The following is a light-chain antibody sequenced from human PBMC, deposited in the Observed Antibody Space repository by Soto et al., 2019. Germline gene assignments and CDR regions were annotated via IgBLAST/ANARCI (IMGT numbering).Light chain of an antibody. J-gene: IGKJ1*01. CDR1: RSVNSY. CDR2: DAS. CDR3: QQYGYSFWT. V-gene: IGKV3-11*01. Sequence: EIVMTQSPATLSLSPGERATLSCRASRSVNSYLAWYQQKPGQAPRLLISDASNRATGIPARFSGSGSGTDFTLTISRLEPEDFAVYYCQQYGYSFWTFGQRTKVDIK.